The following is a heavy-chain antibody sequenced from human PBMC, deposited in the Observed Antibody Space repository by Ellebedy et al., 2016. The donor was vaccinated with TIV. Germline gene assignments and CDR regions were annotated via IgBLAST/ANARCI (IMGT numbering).Heavy chain of an antibody. Sequence: SETLSLXXTVSGGSISSYYWSWIRQPPGKGLEWIGYIYYSGSTNYNPSLKSRVTISVDTSKNQFSLKLSSVTAADTAVYYCARAATPSTPVDYWGRGTLVTVSS. V-gene: IGHV4-59*01. CDR2: IYYSGST. D-gene: IGHD2-15*01. CDR3: ARAATPSTPVDY. CDR1: GGSISSYY. J-gene: IGHJ4*02.